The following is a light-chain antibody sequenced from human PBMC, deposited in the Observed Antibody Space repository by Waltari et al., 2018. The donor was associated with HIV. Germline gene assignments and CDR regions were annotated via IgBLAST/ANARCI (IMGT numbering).Light chain of an antibody. CDR2: DVS. Sequence: SALTQPASVSGSPGPSITISCTGTSSHVGGYNYVSWYQQHPGKAPKLMIYDVSNRPSGVSNRFSGSKSGNTASLTISGLQAEDEADYYCSSYTSSSTLEVFGGGTKLTVL. CDR3: SSYTSSSTLEV. J-gene: IGLJ3*02. CDR1: SSHVGGYNY. V-gene: IGLV2-14*03.